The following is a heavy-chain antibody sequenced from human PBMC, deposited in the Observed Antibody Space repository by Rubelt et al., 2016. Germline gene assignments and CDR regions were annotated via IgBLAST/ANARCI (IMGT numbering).Heavy chain of an antibody. V-gene: IGHV1-69*01. Sequence: QVQLVQSGAEVKKTGSSVKVSCKASGGTFRSYAISWVRQAPGQGLEWMGGIISIFGTATYAQKFQGRVTIIADETTSTSYMELSSLRSEDTAVYYCARRQQLGPFDYWGQGTLVTVSS. D-gene: IGHD6-13*01. CDR3: ARRQQLGPFDY. CDR1: GGTFRSYA. J-gene: IGHJ4*02. CDR2: IISIFGTA.